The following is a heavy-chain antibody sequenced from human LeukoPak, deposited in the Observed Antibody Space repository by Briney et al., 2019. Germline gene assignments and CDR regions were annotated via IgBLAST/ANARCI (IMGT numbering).Heavy chain of an antibody. J-gene: IGHJ4*02. CDR2: ISSNGGST. D-gene: IGHD6-13*01. CDR3: VRAGIRAASIYFDY. CDR1: GFTFTNYA. V-gene: IGHV3-64D*09. Sequence: PGGSLRLSCSASGFTFTNYAVHWVRQAPGKGLEFVSGISSNGGSTYYADSLKGRFTISRDNSKNTLYLQMTTLRPEDTAVYYCVRAGIRAASIYFDYWGQGTLVTVS.